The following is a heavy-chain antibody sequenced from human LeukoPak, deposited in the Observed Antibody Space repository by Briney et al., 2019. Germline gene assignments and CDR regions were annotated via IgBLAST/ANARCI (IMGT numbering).Heavy chain of an antibody. CDR1: GGSISSYY. CDR3: ARDLVVYAAPSLDVFDI. CDR2: IYYSGST. J-gene: IGHJ3*02. D-gene: IGHD2-8*02. Sequence: SETLSLTCTVSGGSISSYYWSWIRQPPGKGLEWIGYIYYSGSTNYNPSLKSRVTISVDTSKNQFSLKLSSVTAADTAVYYCARDLVVYAAPSLDVFDIWGQGTMVTVFS. V-gene: IGHV4-59*01.